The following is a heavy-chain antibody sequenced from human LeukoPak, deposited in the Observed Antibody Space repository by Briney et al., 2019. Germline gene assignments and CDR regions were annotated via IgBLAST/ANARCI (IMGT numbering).Heavy chain of an antibody. CDR3: ARGSYDSNYYYGMDV. CDR1: GFTFSSYW. V-gene: IGHV3-74*01. J-gene: IGHJ6*02. D-gene: IGHD5-12*01. Sequence: GGSLRLSCAASGFTFSSYWMHWVRQAPGKGLVWVSRINTDGSSTSYADSVKGRFTISRDNAKKTLYLQMNSLRAEDTAVYYCARGSYDSNYYYGMDVWGQGTTVTVSS. CDR2: INTDGSST.